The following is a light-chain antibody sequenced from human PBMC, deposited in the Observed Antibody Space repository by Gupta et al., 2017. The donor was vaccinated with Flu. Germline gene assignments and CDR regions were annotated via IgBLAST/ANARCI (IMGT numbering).Light chain of an antibody. CDR2: LGS. CDR1: QSLLHSNGYNY. V-gene: IGKV2-28*01. CDR3: MQALQTPRT. J-gene: IGKJ1*01. Sequence: ISCRSSQSLLHSNGYNYLDWYLQKPGQSPQLLIYLGSNRASGVPDRFSGSGSGTDFTLKIRRVEAEDVGIYYCMQALQTPRTFGQGTKVEIK.